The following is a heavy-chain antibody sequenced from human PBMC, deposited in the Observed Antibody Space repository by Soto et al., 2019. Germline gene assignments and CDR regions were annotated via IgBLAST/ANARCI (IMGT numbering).Heavy chain of an antibody. D-gene: IGHD2-8*01. CDR2: INPGGSIT. CDR1: GFTFSSYW. CDR3: ARVPTGKYGVWNY. J-gene: IGHJ4*02. V-gene: IGHV3-74*01. Sequence: EQLVESGEGLVQPGGSLRLSCAASGFTFSSYWMHWVRQAPGKGLVWVSRINPGGSITAYADSVKGRFTISRDNAKNTLYLQMNSLRGDDTAVYYCARVPTGKYGVWNYWGQGTLVTVSS.